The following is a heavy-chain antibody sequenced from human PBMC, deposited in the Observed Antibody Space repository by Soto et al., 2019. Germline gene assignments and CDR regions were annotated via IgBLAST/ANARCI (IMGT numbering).Heavy chain of an antibody. V-gene: IGHV1-69*19. CDR3: AREVQVHTPAFVY. D-gene: IGHD3-10*01. Sequence: QVQLVQSGAEMKKPGSSVKVSCQSSGGTFNTYAMNWVRQAPGQGPEWIGDISPMFGAAIYAPKFQGRGTITADDCTGTSYMQLSSLTSEDTALYFCAREVQVHTPAFVYWGQGTLVTVSS. CDR2: ISPMFGAA. CDR1: GGTFNTYA. J-gene: IGHJ4*02.